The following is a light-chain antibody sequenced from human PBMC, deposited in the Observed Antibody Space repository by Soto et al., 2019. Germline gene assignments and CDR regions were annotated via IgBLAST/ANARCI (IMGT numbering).Light chain of an antibody. J-gene: IGKJ4*01. Sequence: ETVLTQSPGTLSLSPGERATLSCWASQSVGSGYLAWYQQKPGQAPRLLIYDASNRATGIPARFSGSGSGTDFTLTISSLEPEDFAVYYCQQRSNWPLTFGGGPKVEIK. CDR2: DAS. V-gene: IGKV3-11*01. CDR1: QSVGSGY. CDR3: QQRSNWPLT.